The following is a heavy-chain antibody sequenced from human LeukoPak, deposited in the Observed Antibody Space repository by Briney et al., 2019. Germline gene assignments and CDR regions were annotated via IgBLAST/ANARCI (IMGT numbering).Heavy chain of an antibody. Sequence: SETLSLTCTVSGGSISSGGYYWSWIRQHPGKGLEWIGYIYYSGSTYYNPSLKSRVTISVDTSKNQFSLKLSSVTAADTAVYYCASNIAVAGFFDYWGQGTLVTVSS. V-gene: IGHV4-31*03. CDR3: ASNIAVAGFFDY. D-gene: IGHD6-19*01. CDR1: GGSISSGGYY. CDR2: IYYSGST. J-gene: IGHJ4*02.